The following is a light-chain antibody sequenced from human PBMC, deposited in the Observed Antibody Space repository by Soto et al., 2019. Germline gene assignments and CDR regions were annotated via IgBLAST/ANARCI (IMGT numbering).Light chain of an antibody. J-gene: IGLJ1*01. CDR1: SSDVGGYNY. Sequence: QSVLTQPASVSGSPGQSITISCTGTSSDVGGYNYVSWYQQHPGKAPKRMIYDVSNRPSGVSNRFSGSKSGNTASLTISGLQAEDEADYYCSSYTRSSTRVFGTGTKVTVL. CDR3: SSYTRSSTRV. CDR2: DVS. V-gene: IGLV2-14*01.